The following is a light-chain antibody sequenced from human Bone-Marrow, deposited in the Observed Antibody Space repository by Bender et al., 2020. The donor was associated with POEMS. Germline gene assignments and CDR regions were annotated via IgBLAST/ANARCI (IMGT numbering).Light chain of an antibody. V-gene: IGLV3-21*02. CDR1: NVGYRS. Sequence: SYVLTQPPSVSVAPGQTARITCVGNNVGYRSVHWYQQKPGQAPVLVVSDDDDRPSGVSNRFSGSKSGNTASLTISGLQAEDEADYYCGSHTSSSTWVFGGGTKLTVL. CDR2: DDD. CDR3: GSHTSSSTWV. J-gene: IGLJ3*02.